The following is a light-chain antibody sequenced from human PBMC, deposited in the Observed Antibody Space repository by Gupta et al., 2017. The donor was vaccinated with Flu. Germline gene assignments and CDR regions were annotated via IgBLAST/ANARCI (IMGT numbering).Light chain of an antibody. CDR3: AAWDYSLNGWV. CDR2: SNN. J-gene: IGLJ3*02. V-gene: IGLV1-44*01. Sequence: QSVLTQPPSASGTPGQRVTISCSGSNSNIGTNTVNWYQHLPGTAPKLLIYSNNQRPSGVPDRFSGSKSGTSASLAISGLRSEDEADYYCAAWDYSLNGWVFGGGTKLTVL. CDR1: NSNIGTNT.